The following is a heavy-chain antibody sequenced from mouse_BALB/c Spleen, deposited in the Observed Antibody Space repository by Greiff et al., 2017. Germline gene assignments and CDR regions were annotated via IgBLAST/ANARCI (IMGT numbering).Heavy chain of an antibody. Sequence: EVQLQQSGTVLVRPGASVKMSCKASGYSFTSYWMHWVKQRPGQGLDWIGAIYPGNSDTSYNQKFKGKAKLTAVTSASTAYMELSSLTNEDSAVYYCTRGLTVVAYYYAMDYWGQGTSVTVSS. J-gene: IGHJ4*01. V-gene: IGHV1-5*01. CDR3: TRGLTVVAYYYAMDY. CDR2: IYPGNSDT. D-gene: IGHD1-1*01. CDR1: GYSFTSYW.